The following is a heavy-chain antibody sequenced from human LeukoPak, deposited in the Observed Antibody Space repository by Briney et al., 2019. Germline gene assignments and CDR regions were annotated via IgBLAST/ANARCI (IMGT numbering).Heavy chain of an antibody. CDR2: IYYSGST. CDR3: AIGGYSYGFDY. J-gene: IGHJ4*02. Sequence: SETLSFTCTVSGGSISSGGYYWSWIRQNPGKGLEWIGYIYYSGSTYYNPSLKSRVTISVDTSKNQFSLKLSSVTAADTAVYYCAIGGYSYGFDYWGQGTLVTVSS. CDR1: GGSISSGGYY. D-gene: IGHD5-18*01. V-gene: IGHV4-31*03.